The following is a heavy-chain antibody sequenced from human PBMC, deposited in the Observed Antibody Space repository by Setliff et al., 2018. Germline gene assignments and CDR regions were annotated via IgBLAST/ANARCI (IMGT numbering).Heavy chain of an antibody. J-gene: IGHJ6*02. CDR1: GGSISSYY. V-gene: IGHV4-59*08. Sequence: PSETLSLTCTVSGGSISSYYWSWIRQPPGKGLEWIGYIYYSGSTNYNPSLKSRVTISVDTSKNQFSLKLSSVTAADTAVYYCARSAGYSSSWYNYYYGMDVWGQGTTVTVSS. CDR3: ARSAGYSSSWYNYYYGMDV. D-gene: IGHD6-13*01. CDR2: IYYSGST.